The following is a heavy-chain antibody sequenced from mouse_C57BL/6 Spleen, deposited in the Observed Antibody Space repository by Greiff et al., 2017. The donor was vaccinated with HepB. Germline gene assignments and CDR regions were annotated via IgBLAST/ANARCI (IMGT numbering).Heavy chain of an antibody. CDR1: GYAFTNYL. CDR3: ARGTGTGYFDY. Sequence: VQLQQSGAELVRPGTSVKVSCKASGYAFTNYLIEWVKQRPGQGLEWIGVINPGSGGTNYNEKFKGKATLTADKSSSTAYMQLSSLTSEDSAVYFCARGTGTGYFDYWGQGTTLTVSS. CDR2: INPGSGGT. J-gene: IGHJ2*01. V-gene: IGHV1-54*01. D-gene: IGHD4-1*01.